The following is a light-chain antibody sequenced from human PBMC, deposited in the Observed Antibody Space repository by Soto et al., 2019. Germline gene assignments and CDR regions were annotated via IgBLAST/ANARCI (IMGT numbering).Light chain of an antibody. CDR2: GAS. CDR1: QSISKY. V-gene: IGKV1-39*01. Sequence: DIQMTQSPSSLSASVGDRVTITCRASQSISKYLNWYQQKPGKAPKLLIYGASNLQSGVPSRFTGSGSGTDFTLTISSLQPEDFASFFCQQSLTSPPTFAQGTKVEIK. CDR3: QQSLTSPPT. J-gene: IGKJ1*01.